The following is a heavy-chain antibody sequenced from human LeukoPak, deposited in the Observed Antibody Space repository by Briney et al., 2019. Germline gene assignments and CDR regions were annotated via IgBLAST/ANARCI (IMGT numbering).Heavy chain of an antibody. CDR3: AKDHDYGDFVPWFDP. J-gene: IGHJ5*02. V-gene: IGHV3-30*04. D-gene: IGHD4-17*01. CDR1: GFTFSSYA. CDR2: ISYDGSNK. Sequence: PGGSLRLSCAASGFTFSSYAMHWVRQAPGKGLEWVAVISYDGSNKNYADSVKGRFTISRDNSKNTLFLLMNSLRADDTAVYYCAKDHDYGDFVPWFDPWGQGALVTVSS.